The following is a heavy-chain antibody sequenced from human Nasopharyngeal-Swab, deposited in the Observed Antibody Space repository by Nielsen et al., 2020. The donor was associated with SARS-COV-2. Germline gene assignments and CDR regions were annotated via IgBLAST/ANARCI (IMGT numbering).Heavy chain of an antibody. CDR3: ARDRQQQLVLGYFDL. J-gene: IGHJ2*01. V-gene: IGHV4-39*07. Sequence: ETVSSTCTGSGGSISSSSYYWGWIGQPPGRGLVWIGSIYYSGSTYYNPSLKSRVTISVDTSKNQFSLKLSSVTAADTAVYYCARDRQQQLVLGYFDLWGRGTLVTVSS. D-gene: IGHD6-13*01. CDR2: IYYSGST. CDR1: GGSISSSSYY.